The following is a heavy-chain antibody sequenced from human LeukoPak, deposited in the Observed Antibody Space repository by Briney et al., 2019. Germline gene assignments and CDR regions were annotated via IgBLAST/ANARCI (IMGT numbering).Heavy chain of an antibody. CDR1: GGSFSGYY. CDR3: ARGKVVAATHLDY. J-gene: IGHJ4*02. CDR2: INHRGST. Sequence: SETLSLTCAVYGGSFSGYYWSWIRQPPGKGLEWIGEINHRGSTNYNPSLKSRVTISVDTSKNQFSLKLSSVTAADTAVYYCARGKVVAATHLDYWGQGTLVTVSS. D-gene: IGHD2-15*01. V-gene: IGHV4-34*01.